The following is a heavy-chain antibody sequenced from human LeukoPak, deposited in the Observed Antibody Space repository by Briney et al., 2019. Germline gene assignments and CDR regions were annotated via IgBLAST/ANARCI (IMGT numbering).Heavy chain of an antibody. J-gene: IGHJ4*02. CDR1: GYIFPSYW. V-gene: IGHV5-51*01. Sequence: GESLEISCKASGYIFPSYWIGWVRQLPGKGLEWMGIIDPSDSETRYTASFQGQVTISVDKSLTTAYLQWNSLKASDTAMYFCARQTAMGRSGDYWGQGTLVTVSS. D-gene: IGHD5-18*01. CDR2: IDPSDSET. CDR3: ARQTAMGRSGDY.